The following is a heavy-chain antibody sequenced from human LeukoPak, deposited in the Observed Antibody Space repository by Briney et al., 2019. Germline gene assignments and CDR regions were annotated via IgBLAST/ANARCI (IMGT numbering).Heavy chain of an antibody. Sequence: ASVKVSCKASGYTFTSYYMHWVRQAPGQGLEWMGLINPSGGSTSYAQKFQGRVTMTRDTSTSTVYMELSSLRSEDTAVYYCARAPPIFGVVINAFDIWGQGTMVTVSS. CDR2: INPSGGST. V-gene: IGHV1-46*03. D-gene: IGHD3-3*01. CDR3: ARAPPIFGVVINAFDI. J-gene: IGHJ3*02. CDR1: GYTFTSYY.